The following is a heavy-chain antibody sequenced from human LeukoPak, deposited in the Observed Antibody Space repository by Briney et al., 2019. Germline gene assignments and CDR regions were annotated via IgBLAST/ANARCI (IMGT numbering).Heavy chain of an antibody. Sequence: EASVTVSCKASGYTFTSYAMNWVRQAPGQGLEWMGWINTNTGNPTYAQGFTGRFVFSLDTSVSTAYLQISSLKAEDTAVYYCARDLNPTIFGVRDWFDPWGQGTLVTVSS. CDR3: ARDLNPTIFGVRDWFDP. D-gene: IGHD3-3*01. CDR2: INTNTGNP. J-gene: IGHJ5*02. CDR1: GYTFTSYA. V-gene: IGHV7-4-1*02.